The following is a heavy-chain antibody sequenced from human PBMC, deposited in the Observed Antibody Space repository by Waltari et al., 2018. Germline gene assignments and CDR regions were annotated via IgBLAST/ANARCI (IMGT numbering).Heavy chain of an antibody. CDR2: MSYDGFSK. CDR3: GREGGTSGYSGHLDT. CDR1: AFTYRTSI. D-gene: IGHD2-15*01. J-gene: IGHJ5*02. V-gene: IGHV3-30*01. Sequence: QVQLVESGVGVVQPGRSLRLSCAAPAFTYRTSIIHWVRQAPGKGLEWVAAMSYDGFSKYYADSVKGRFSIGRDDSQNTVYLQANSLTTEDTAVYYCGREGGTSGYSGHLDTWGQGTLVTVSS.